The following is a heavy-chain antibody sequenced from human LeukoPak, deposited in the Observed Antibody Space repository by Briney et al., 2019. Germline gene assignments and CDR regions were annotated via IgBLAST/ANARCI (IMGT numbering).Heavy chain of an antibody. CDR2: IYTSGNT. J-gene: IGHJ4*02. CDR3: ARALLWFGEGDYFDY. Sequence: SETLSLTCTVSDGSISRYYWSWIRQPAGKGLECIGRIYTSGNTNYNPSLKSRVTISVDTSKTQFSLKLSSVTAADTAVYYCARALLWFGEGDYFDYWGQGTLVTVSS. CDR1: DGSISRYY. D-gene: IGHD3-10*01. V-gene: IGHV4-4*07.